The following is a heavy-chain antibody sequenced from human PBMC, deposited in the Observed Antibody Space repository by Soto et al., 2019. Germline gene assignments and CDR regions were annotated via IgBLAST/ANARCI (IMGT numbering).Heavy chain of an antibody. V-gene: IGHV3-21*01. CDR2: ISSSSSYI. D-gene: IGHD3-9*01. Sequence: GGSLRLSCAASGFTFSSYSMNWVRQAPGKGLEWVSSISSSSSYIYYADSVKGRFTISRDNAKNSLYLQMNSLRAEDTAVYYCARDKRGYYDIFTGNYNWFDPWGQGTLVTVSS. J-gene: IGHJ5*02. CDR1: GFTFSSYS. CDR3: ARDKRGYYDIFTGNYNWFDP.